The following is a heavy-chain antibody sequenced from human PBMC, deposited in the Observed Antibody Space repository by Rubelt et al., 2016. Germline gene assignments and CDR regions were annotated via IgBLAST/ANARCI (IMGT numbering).Heavy chain of an antibody. CDR1: GGTFSSYA. D-gene: IGHD6-19*01. J-gene: IGHJ4*02. V-gene: IGHV1-69*06. Sequence: QVQLVQSGAEVKKPGSSVKVSCKASGGTFSSYAISWVRQAPGQGLEWMGGIIPIFGTATNAEKCQVRVTITEDKATATAYLELSSLGSEYTAVYYCATPGGDSSGWYVYWGQGTLVTVAS. CDR3: ATPGGDSSGWYVY. CDR2: IIPIFGTA.